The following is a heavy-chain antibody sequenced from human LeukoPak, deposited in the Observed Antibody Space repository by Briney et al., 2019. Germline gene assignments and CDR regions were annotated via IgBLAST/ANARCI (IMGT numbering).Heavy chain of an antibody. Sequence: GGPLRLSCAASGFTFSTYAMHWVRQAPGKGLEWVAVISYDGNRAYYTDSVKGRFTISRGNSKNTLYLQMNSLRPEDTAVYYCARDGDVVVGPASIDNYFDYWGQGTLVTGSS. D-gene: IGHD2-2*01. V-gene: IGHV3-30-3*01. CDR1: GFTFSTYA. CDR2: ISYDGNRA. CDR3: ARDGDVVVGPASIDNYFDY. J-gene: IGHJ4*02.